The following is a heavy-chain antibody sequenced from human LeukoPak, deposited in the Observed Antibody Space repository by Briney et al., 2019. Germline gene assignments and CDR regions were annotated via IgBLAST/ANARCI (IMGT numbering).Heavy chain of an antibody. CDR1: GFTSSSYE. Sequence: PGGSLRLSCAASGFTSSSYEMTWVRQAPGKGLEWVSYISSSGSTIYYADSVKGRFTISRDNAKNSLYLQMNSLRAEDTAVYYCARLPYSYGSLGDYWGQGTLVTVSS. D-gene: IGHD5-18*01. CDR2: ISSSGSTI. J-gene: IGHJ4*02. V-gene: IGHV3-48*03. CDR3: ARLPYSYGSLGDY.